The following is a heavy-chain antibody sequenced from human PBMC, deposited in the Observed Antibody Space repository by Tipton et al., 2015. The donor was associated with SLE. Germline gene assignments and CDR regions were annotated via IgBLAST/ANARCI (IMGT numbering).Heavy chain of an antibody. Sequence: SLRLSCAASGFTFSSYGMHWVRQAPGKGLEWVAVIWYDGSNKYYADSVKGRFTISRDKSKNTLYLQMNSLRAEDTAVYYCARGPALGAVDAFDIWGQGTMVTVSS. D-gene: IGHD1-26*01. CDR3: ARGPALGAVDAFDI. CDR2: IWYDGSNK. J-gene: IGHJ3*02. V-gene: IGHV3-33*01. CDR1: GFTFSSYG.